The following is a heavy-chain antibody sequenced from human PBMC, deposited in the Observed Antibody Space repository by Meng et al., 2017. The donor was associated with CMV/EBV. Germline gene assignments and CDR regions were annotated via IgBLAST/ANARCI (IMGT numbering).Heavy chain of an antibody. Sequence: VQLRYVCPGRLIPSQTLSLTCSVSGGSISSGSYTWSWFRQPAGKGLEWIGRIYTSGSTNYNPSLKSRVTISVDTSKNQFSLKLSSVTAADTAVYYCAREVVVITPYNWFDPWGQGTLVTVS. J-gene: IGHJ5*02. V-gene: IGHV4-61*02. CDR2: IYTSGST. D-gene: IGHD3-22*01. CDR1: GGSISSGSYT. CDR3: AREVVVITPYNWFDP.